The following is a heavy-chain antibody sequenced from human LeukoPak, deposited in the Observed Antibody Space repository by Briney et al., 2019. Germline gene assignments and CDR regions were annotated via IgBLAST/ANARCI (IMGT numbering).Heavy chain of an antibody. CDR1: GGSLSNYY. Sequence: PSETLSLTCPVSGGSLSNYYLSWIRQPTGKGLEWIGYIYYSGSTNYNPSLKSRVTISVDTSKNQFSLKLSSVTAADTAVYYCVRHRLVKGDIYWGQGTLVTVSS. CDR3: VRHRLVKGDIY. CDR2: IYYSGST. D-gene: IGHD5-12*01. V-gene: IGHV4-59*08. J-gene: IGHJ4*02.